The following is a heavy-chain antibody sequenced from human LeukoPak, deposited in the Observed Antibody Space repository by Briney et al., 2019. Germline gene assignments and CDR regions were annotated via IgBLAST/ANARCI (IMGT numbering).Heavy chain of an antibody. CDR2: ISSSSSYI. CDR1: GFTFSSYS. J-gene: IGHJ6*03. V-gene: IGHV3-21*01. D-gene: IGHD6-19*01. CDR3: ARDWGSGWSYYYYYYYMDV. Sequence: PGGSLRLSCAASGFTFSSYSMNSVRQAPGKGLEWVSSISSSSSYIYYADSVKGRFTISRDNSKNTLYLQMNSLRAEDTAVYYCARDWGSGWSYYYYYYYMDVWGKGTTVTVSS.